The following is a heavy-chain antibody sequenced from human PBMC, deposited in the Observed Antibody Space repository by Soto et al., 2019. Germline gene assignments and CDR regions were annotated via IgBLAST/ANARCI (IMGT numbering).Heavy chain of an antibody. D-gene: IGHD3-22*01. CDR1: GYTFIGYY. Sequence: GASVKVSCKASGYTFIGYYMHWVRQAPGQGLEWMGWINPNSGGTNYAQKFQGWVTMTRDTSISTAYMELSRLRSDDTAVYYCAREKRSSDYYDSSGPIDYWGQGTLVTVYS. CDR2: INPNSGGT. J-gene: IGHJ4*02. V-gene: IGHV1-2*04. CDR3: AREKRSSDYYDSSGPIDY.